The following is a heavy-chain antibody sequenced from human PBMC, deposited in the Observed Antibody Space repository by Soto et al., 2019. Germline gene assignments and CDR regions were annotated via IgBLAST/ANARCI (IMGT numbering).Heavy chain of an antibody. CDR1: GYSFSNYG. CDR2: ISYDGITK. D-gene: IGHD3-3*01. Sequence: QAQLVESGGGVVQPGRSLRLSCEASGYSFSNYGMHWVRQAPGKGLEWVAAISYDGITKYYSDSLKGRFTISKDNSKNTLYLEMNSLRPEDTAVYSCAKDMTRFLAWPHYFRGLDVWGQGTTVSVSS. V-gene: IGHV3-30*18. CDR3: AKDMTRFLAWPHYFRGLDV. J-gene: IGHJ6*02.